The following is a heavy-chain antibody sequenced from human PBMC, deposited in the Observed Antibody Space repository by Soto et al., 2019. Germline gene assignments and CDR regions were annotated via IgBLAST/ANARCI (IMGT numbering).Heavy chain of an antibody. J-gene: IGHJ6*02. V-gene: IGHV1-2*04. CDR2: INPNSGGT. CDR3: ARGTAAAATVSYYYYGMDV. CDR1: GYTFTGYY. D-gene: IGHD6-13*01. Sequence: ASVKVSCKASGYTFTGYYMHWVRQAPGQGLEWMGWINPNSGGTNYAQKFQGWVTMTRDTSISTAYMELSRLRSDDTAVYYCARGTAAAATVSYYYYGMDVWGQGTTVTSP.